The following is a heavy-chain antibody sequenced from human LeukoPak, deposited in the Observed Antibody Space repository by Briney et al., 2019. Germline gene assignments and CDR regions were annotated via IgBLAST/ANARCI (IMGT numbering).Heavy chain of an antibody. CDR2: IYTSGST. V-gene: IGHV4-4*07. CDR1: GGSISSYY. J-gene: IGHJ5*02. Sequence: SETLSLTCTVSGGSISSYYWSWIRQPAGKGLEWIGRIYTSGSTNYNPSLKSRVTMSVDTSKNQFSLKLSSVTAADTAVYYCARDLSEELSNWFDHWGQGTLVTVSS. D-gene: IGHD1-26*01. CDR3: ARDLSEELSNWFDH.